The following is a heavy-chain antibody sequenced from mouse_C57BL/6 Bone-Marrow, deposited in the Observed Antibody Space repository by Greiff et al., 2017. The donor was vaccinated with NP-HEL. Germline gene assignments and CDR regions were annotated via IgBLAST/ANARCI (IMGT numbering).Heavy chain of an antibody. J-gene: IGHJ2*01. CDR1: GYTFTSYG. CDR2: LYPRSGNT. CDR3: ARWLTGSFDY. D-gene: IGHD4-1*01. Sequence: VQLQQSGAELARPGASVKLSCKASGYTFTSYGISWVKQRTGPGLEWIGELYPRSGNTYYNEKFKGKATLTADKSSSTAYMELRSLTSEDSAVYFCARWLTGSFDYWGQGTTLTVSS. V-gene: IGHV1-81*01.